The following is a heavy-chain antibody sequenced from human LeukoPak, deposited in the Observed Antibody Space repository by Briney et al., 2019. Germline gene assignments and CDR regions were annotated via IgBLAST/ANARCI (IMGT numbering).Heavy chain of an antibody. Sequence: GSLRLSCAASGFTFSSYWMSWVRQAPGKGLEWVANIKQDGSEKYYVDSVKGRFTISRDNAKNSLYLQMNSLRAEDTAVYYCASGKKYCSGGSCYSIPYFDYWGQGTLVTVSS. CDR3: ASGKKYCSGGSCYSIPYFDY. J-gene: IGHJ4*02. V-gene: IGHV3-7*01. D-gene: IGHD2-15*01. CDR1: GFTFSSYW. CDR2: IKQDGSEK.